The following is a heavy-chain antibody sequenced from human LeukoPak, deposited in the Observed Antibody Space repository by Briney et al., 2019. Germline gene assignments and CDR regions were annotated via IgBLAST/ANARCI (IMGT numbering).Heavy chain of an antibody. J-gene: IGHJ4*02. CDR3: AISTAWRYYFDY. CDR2: IYHGGNT. V-gene: IGHV4-4*02. CDR1: GGSISSSNW. Sequence: SGTLSLTCAVSGGSISSSNWWSWVRQPPGKGLEWIGEIYHGGNTNYNPSLKSRVTISVDKSKNQFSLKLSSVTAADTGVYYCAISTAWRYYFDYWGQGTLVTVSS. D-gene: IGHD5-18*01.